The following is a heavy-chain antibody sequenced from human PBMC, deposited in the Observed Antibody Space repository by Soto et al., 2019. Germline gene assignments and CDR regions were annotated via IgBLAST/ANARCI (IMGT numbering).Heavy chain of an antibody. D-gene: IGHD3-16*01. V-gene: IGHV3-15*01. CDR2: VKSKTDGGTT. Sequence: PGGSLRLSCAASGFTFTNAWMSWVRQAPGKGLEWVGHVKSKTDGGTTDYPAPVKGRFTISRDTSKNTLYLQMNNLETEDTAVYYCTTLGVLHDAFDIWGQGTVVTVSS. CDR3: TTLGVLHDAFDI. CDR1: GFTFTNAW. J-gene: IGHJ3*02.